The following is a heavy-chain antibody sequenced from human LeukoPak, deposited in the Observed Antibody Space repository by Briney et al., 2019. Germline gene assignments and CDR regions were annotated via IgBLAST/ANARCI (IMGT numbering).Heavy chain of an antibody. D-gene: IGHD3-3*01. J-gene: IGHJ4*02. V-gene: IGHV3-30*02. CDR1: GFTFSSYG. CDR2: IRYDGSNK. Sequence: GGSLRLSCAASGFTFSSYGMHWVRQAPGKGLEWVAFIRYDGSNKYYADSVKGRFTISRDNSKNTLYLQMNSLRAEDTAVYYCAISFCSGYYSGFDYWGQGTLVTVSS. CDR3: AISFCSGYYSGFDY.